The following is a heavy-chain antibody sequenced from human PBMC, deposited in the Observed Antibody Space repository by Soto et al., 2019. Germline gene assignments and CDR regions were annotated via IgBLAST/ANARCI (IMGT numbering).Heavy chain of an antibody. CDR3: ARHGFYYGSGSYY. Sequence: TLSLTCAVSGGSISSGGYSWTWIRQPPGKGLEWIGYIYYSGSTYYNPSLKSRVTISVDTSKNQFSLKLSSVTAADTAVYYCARHGFYYGSGSYYWGQGTLVTVSS. D-gene: IGHD3-10*01. V-gene: IGHV4-30-2*03. J-gene: IGHJ4*02. CDR1: GGSISSGGYS. CDR2: IYYSGST.